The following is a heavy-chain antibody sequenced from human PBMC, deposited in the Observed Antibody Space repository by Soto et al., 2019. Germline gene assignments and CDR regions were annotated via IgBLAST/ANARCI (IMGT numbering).Heavy chain of an antibody. CDR2: ISDDGISK. J-gene: IGHJ4*02. CDR3: LKDRRGGGDVLDS. V-gene: IGHV3-30*18. CDR1: GFSFSNYG. Sequence: GGSLRLSCAESGFSFSNYGMHWVRQAPGKGLEGVAVISDDGISKYHADSVKGRFTISIDNSKNTLHLQMNSLRAEEPAVYYCLKDRRGGGDVLDSWGQGTPVPVSS. D-gene: IGHD3-16*01.